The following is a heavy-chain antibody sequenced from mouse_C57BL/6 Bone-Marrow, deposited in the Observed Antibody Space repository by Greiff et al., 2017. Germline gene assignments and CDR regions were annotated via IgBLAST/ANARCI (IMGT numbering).Heavy chain of an antibody. Sequence: EVQVVESGGGLVQPGESLKLSCDSNEYEFPSHDMSWVRKTPEKRLELVAAINSDGGSTYYPDTMERRFIISRDNTKKTLYLKTSSLRSEDTALYYGASERPMITTVAYWGQGTLVTVSA. D-gene: IGHD2-4*01. CDR3: ASERPMITTVAY. V-gene: IGHV5-2*01. CDR1: EYEFPSHD. J-gene: IGHJ3*01. CDR2: INSDGGST.